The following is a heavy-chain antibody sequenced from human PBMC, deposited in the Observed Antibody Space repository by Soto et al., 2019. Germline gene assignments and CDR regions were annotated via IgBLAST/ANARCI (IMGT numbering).Heavy chain of an antibody. Sequence: GESLKISCKGSGYSFTSYWIGWVRQMPGKGLEWMGIIYPGDSDTRYSPSFQGQVTISADKSISTAYLQWSSLKASDTAMYYWARHLQAYDFWSGPRDAFDIRGQGTMVTVS. CDR2: IYPGDSDT. D-gene: IGHD3-3*01. V-gene: IGHV5-51*01. J-gene: IGHJ3*02. CDR1: GYSFTSYW. CDR3: ARHLQAYDFWSGPRDAFDI.